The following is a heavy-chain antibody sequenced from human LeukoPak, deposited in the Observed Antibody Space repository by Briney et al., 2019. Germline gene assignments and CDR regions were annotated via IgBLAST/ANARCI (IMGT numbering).Heavy chain of an antibody. D-gene: IGHD5-18*01. J-gene: IGHJ6*02. CDR3: ARDQGLTAPPPYGLDV. Sequence: SVKVSCKTSGGTFSSSAITWVRQAPGQGLEWMGRIIPVLNITTYAQKFQGSVTITADTSTSTVYMELSSVRSEETAVYYCARDQGLTAPPPYGLDVWGQGTTVIVSS. V-gene: IGHV1-69*04. CDR1: GGTFSSSA. CDR2: IIPVLNIT.